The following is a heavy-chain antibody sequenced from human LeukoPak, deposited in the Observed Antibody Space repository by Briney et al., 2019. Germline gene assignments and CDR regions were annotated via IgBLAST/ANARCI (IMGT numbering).Heavy chain of an antibody. V-gene: IGHV4-59*01. CDR1: GGSISSYY. CDR3: ARGYGSGSYSHSDY. J-gene: IGHJ4*02. D-gene: IGHD3-10*01. CDR2: MYYSGST. Sequence: SETLSLTCTVSGGSISSYYWSLIRQPPGKGLEWIGYMYYSGSTNYNPSLKSRVTISVDTSKNQFSLKLSSVTAADTAVYYCARGYGSGSYSHSDYWGQGTLVTVSS.